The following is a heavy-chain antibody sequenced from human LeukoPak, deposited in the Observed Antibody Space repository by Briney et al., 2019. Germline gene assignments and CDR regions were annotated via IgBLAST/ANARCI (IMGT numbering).Heavy chain of an antibody. J-gene: IGHJ4*02. CDR3: ARLPVAVLGTYSDY. CDR1: GDSINDYY. CDR2: IYYSGST. Sequence: SETLSLTCTVSGDSINDYYWSWIRQPPGRGLEWIGYIYYSGSTNFSPSLKSRVTMSVDTSKKQFSLNLSSVTAADTAVYYCARLPVAVLGTYSDYWGQGTLVTVSS. D-gene: IGHD6-19*01. V-gene: IGHV4-59*08.